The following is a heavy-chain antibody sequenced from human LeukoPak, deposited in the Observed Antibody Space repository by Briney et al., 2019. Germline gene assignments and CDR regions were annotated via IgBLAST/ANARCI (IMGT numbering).Heavy chain of an antibody. CDR1: GYTFTGYY. Sequence: ASVKVSCKASGYTFTGYYMHWVRQAPGQGLEWMGWINPNSGGTNYAQEFQGRVTMTRDTSISTAYMELSRLRSDDTAVYYCARDAGTKQNWFDSWGQGTLVTVSS. D-gene: IGHD1-7*01. J-gene: IGHJ5*01. V-gene: IGHV1-2*02. CDR3: ARDAGTKQNWFDS. CDR2: INPNSGGT.